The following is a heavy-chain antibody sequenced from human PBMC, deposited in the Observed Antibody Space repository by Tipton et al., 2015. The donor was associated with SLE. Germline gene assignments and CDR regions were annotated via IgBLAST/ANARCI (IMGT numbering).Heavy chain of an antibody. CDR3: ARGNTPGYFDL. J-gene: IGHJ2*01. CDR1: GGTFSSYT. Sequence: QLVQSGAEVKKPGSSVKVSCKASGGTFSSYTISWVRQAPGQGLEWMGRIIPILGIANYAQKFQGRVTITADTSTSTAYMELRSLRSDDTAVYYCARGNTPGYFDLWGRGTLVTVSS. CDR2: IIPILGIA. V-gene: IGHV1-69*09. D-gene: IGHD1/OR15-1a*01.